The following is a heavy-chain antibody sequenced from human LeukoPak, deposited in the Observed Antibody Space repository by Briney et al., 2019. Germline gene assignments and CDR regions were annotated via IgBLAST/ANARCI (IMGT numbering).Heavy chain of an antibody. J-gene: IGHJ4*02. Sequence: PGGSLRLSCAASRFTFSNYAMHWVRQAPGKGLEWVAFIRYDGSNKYYADSVKGRFTISRDNSKNTLYLQMNSLRAEDTAVYYCAREFIAVAGYFDYWGQGTLVTVSS. CDR3: AREFIAVAGYFDY. V-gene: IGHV3-30*02. CDR1: RFTFSNYA. CDR2: IRYDGSNK. D-gene: IGHD6-19*01.